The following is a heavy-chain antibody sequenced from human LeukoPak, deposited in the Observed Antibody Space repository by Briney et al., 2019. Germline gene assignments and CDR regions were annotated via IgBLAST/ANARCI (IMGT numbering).Heavy chain of an antibody. J-gene: IGHJ5*02. V-gene: IGHV4-39*07. CDR3: ARGGSSSFCINPDPARARCNWFDP. D-gene: IGHD6-13*01. CDR1: GGSISSSSYY. Sequence: PSETLSLTCTVSGGSISSSSYYWGWIRQPPGKGLERIGSIYYSGSTYYNPSLKSRVTISVDTSKNQFSLKLSSVTAADTAVYYCARGGSSSFCINPDPARARCNWFDPWGQGTLVTVSS. CDR2: IYYSGST.